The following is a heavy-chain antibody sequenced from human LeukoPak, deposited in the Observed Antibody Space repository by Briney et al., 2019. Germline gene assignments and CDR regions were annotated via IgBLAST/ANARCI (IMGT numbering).Heavy chain of an antibody. J-gene: IGHJ5*02. D-gene: IGHD3-10*01. Sequence: SETLSLTCTVSGGSISSGGYYWSWIRQHPGTGLEWIGYIYYSGSTYYNPSLKSRVTISVDTSKNQFSLKLSSVTAADTAVYYCARTPSLSGSGSGWFDPWGQGTLVTVSS. CDR1: GGSISSGGYY. CDR3: ARTPSLSGSGSGWFDP. CDR2: IYYSGST. V-gene: IGHV4-31*03.